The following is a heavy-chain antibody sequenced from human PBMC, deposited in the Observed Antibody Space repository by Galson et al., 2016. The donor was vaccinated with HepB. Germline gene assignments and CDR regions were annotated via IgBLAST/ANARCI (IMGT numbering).Heavy chain of an antibody. V-gene: IGHV1-2*02. CDR3: ARVRSRYGFGELACFDP. CDR1: GYTFSDYS. CDR2: LNPNNGDT. J-gene: IGHJ5*02. Sequence: SVKVSCKASGYTFSDYSLHWVRQAPGQGLEWMGRLNPNNGDTKYAQKFEGRVTMTRDTSISTAYMELSRLRSDDTAVYYCARVRSRYGFGELACFDPWGQGTLVTVSS. D-gene: IGHD3-10*01.